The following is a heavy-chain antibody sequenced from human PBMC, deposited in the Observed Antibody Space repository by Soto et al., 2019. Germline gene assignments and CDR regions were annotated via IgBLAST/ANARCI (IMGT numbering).Heavy chain of an antibody. V-gene: IGHV4-4*07. CDR2: IYSSGST. J-gene: IGHJ5*02. CDR3: ARGQRFSDWFDP. Sequence: SETLSLTCTVTGGAISGYYWTWIRLPAGGGLEWIGRIYSSGSTNYNPSLKSRVTISLDTSMNHFSLRLSSVTAADTAVYYCARGQRFSDWFDPWGQGTLVTVSS. D-gene: IGHD3-3*01. CDR1: GGAISGYY.